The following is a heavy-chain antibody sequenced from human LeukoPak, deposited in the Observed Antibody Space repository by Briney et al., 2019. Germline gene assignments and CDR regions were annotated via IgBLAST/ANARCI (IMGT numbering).Heavy chain of an antibody. D-gene: IGHD4-17*01. CDR2: ISAYNGNT. CDR1: GYTFTSYG. Sequence: ASVKVSCKASGYTFTSYGISWVRQAAGQGLEWMGWISAYNGNTNYAQKLQGRVTMTTDTSTSTAYMELKSLRSDDTAVYYCARYGDYAVWFDPWGQGTLVTVSS. V-gene: IGHV1-18*01. J-gene: IGHJ5*02. CDR3: ARYGDYAVWFDP.